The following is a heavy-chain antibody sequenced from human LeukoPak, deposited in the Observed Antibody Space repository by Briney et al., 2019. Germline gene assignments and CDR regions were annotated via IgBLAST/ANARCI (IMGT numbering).Heavy chain of an antibody. CDR2: INTNTGNP. CDR1: GYTFTNNA. V-gene: IGHV7-4-1*02. J-gene: IGHJ4*02. Sequence: GASVKVSCKTSGYTFTNNAINWVRQARGQGLEWMGWINTNTGNPSYAQGFFTGRYVFSLDTSASTAYLQINGLKADDTAVYYCGRDPKLGIRGYTYGYIDHWGQGTLLTVAS. CDR3: GRDPKLGIRGYTYGYIDH. D-gene: IGHD5-18*01.